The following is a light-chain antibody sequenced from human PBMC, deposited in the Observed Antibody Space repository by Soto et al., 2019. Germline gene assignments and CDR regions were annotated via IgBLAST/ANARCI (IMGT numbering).Light chain of an antibody. J-gene: IGKJ1*01. V-gene: IGKV3-20*01. CDR3: QQYGSSPGT. CDR2: GAS. CDR1: QSVSSSS. Sequence: EIVLTQPPGTLSLSPGERATLSCRASQSVSSSSLAWYQQNPGQAPRLLIYGASSRATGIPDRFSGSGSGTDFTLTISRLEPEDFAVYYCQQYGSSPGTFGQGTKVDI.